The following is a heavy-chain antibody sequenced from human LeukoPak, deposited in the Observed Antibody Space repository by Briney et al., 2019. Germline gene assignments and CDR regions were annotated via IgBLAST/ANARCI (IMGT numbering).Heavy chain of an antibody. D-gene: IGHD3-22*01. CDR3: ARAYYYDSSEGDAFDI. V-gene: IGHV1-2*02. J-gene: IGHJ3*02. CDR2: INPNSGGT. Sequence: GASVKVSCKASGYTFTSYGISWVRQAPGQGLEWMGWINPNSGGTNYAQKFQGRVTMTRDTSISTAYMELSRLRSDDTAVYYCARAYYYDSSEGDAFDIWGQGTMVTVSS. CDR1: GYTFTSYG.